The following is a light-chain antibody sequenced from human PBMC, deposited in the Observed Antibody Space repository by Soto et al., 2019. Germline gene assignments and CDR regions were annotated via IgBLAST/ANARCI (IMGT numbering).Light chain of an antibody. CDR3: QQYNSYPLT. V-gene: IGKV1-5*03. CDR1: QSISSW. J-gene: IGKJ4*01. CDR2: KAS. Sequence: DIQMTQSPSTLSASVGDRVTITCRASQSISSWLAWYQQKPGKAPKLLIYKASSLESGVPSRFSGSRSGTEFTLTISSLQPDDFATYDCQQYNSYPLTCGGGTKVEIK.